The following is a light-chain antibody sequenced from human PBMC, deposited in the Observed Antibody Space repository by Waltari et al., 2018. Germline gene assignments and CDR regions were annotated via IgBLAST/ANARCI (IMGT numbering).Light chain of an antibody. CDR3: SSFTSISTWV. Sequence: QSALTQPASVSGSPGQSITISCTGTSRDVGYYDYVSWYQQYPGKAPKVIIYDVSERPSGVSSRFSASKSANTASLTISGLQAEDEADYYCSSFTSISTWVFGGGTKVTVL. CDR1: SRDVGYYDY. CDR2: DVS. J-gene: IGLJ3*02. V-gene: IGLV2-14*01.